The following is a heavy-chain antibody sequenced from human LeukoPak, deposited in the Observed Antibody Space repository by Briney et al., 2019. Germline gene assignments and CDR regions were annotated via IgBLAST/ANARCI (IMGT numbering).Heavy chain of an antibody. Sequence: GGSLRLYCAASGFTFSSYSMNWVRQAPGKGLEWVSSISSSSSYIYYADSVKGRFTISRDNAKNSLYLQMNSLRAEDTAVYYCAREDGHKAYNWFDPWGQGTLVTVSS. CDR1: GFTFSSYS. CDR2: ISSSSSYI. CDR3: AREDGHKAYNWFDP. V-gene: IGHV3-21*01. D-gene: IGHD5-24*01. J-gene: IGHJ5*02.